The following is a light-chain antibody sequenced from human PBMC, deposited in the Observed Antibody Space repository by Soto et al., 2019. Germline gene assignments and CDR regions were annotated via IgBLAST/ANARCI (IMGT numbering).Light chain of an antibody. J-gene: IGKJ1*01. V-gene: IGKV1-39*01. CDR1: QTISKY. Sequence: DIQMTQSPSSLSASVGDRVTITCRASQTISKYLNWYQHKPGKGPKLLIYGASTLQSGVSSRFSGSGSGTDFTLTISSLQREDVATYYCQQSNSIPPWTFGQGTKVDIK. CDR3: QQSNSIPPWT. CDR2: GAS.